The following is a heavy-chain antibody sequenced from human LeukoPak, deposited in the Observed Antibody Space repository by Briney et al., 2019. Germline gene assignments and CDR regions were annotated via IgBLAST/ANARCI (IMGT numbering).Heavy chain of an antibody. CDR3: AKEFNRGLPDY. CDR2: ISSSSSYI. V-gene: IGHV3-21*01. J-gene: IGHJ4*02. D-gene: IGHD2-21*01. Sequence: KPGGSLRLSCAASGFTFSSYSMNWDRQAPGKGLEWVSSISSSSSYIYYADSVKGRFTISRDNSKNTLYLQMSSLRAEDTAVYYCAKEFNRGLPDYWGQGTLVTVPS. CDR1: GFTFSSYS.